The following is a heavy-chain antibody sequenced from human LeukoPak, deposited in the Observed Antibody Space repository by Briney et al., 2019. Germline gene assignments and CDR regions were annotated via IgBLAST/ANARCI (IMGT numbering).Heavy chain of an antibody. Sequence: ASMKVSCKSSGFTFTDHYIHWVRQGPGQGLEWMGYIGPHSTFTSSPQEFQGRVTMTTDTSISAAYMELSSLISDDTAMYYCVREGNELLSKNFDYWGQGTLVTVSS. V-gene: IGHV1-2*02. CDR1: GFTFTDHY. CDR3: VREGNELLSKNFDY. J-gene: IGHJ4*02. D-gene: IGHD2-21*02. CDR2: IGPHSTFT.